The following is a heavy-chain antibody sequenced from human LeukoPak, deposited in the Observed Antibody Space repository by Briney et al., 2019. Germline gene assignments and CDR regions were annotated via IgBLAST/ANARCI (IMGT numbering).Heavy chain of an antibody. CDR3: ARVRCSSNSCFPDY. Sequence: PAGSLRLSCAASGCTFSTYWRSWVRQAPGKGLEWVANIKQDGSDKYYVDSVKGRFTNSRDNAKNSLFLQMNSLRADDTAVYYCARVRCSSNSCFPDYWGQGTLVTVSS. CDR1: GCTFSTYW. J-gene: IGHJ4*02. CDR2: IKQDGSDK. D-gene: IGHD2-2*01. V-gene: IGHV3-7*01.